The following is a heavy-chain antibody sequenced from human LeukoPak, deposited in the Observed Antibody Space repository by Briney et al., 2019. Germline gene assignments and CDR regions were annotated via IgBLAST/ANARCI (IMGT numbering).Heavy chain of an antibody. CDR2: ISAYNGNT. Sequence: ASGRVSCTASVYTFTSYGISWVRQAPGQGLEWRGWISAYNGNTNYAQKLQGRVTMTTDTSTSTAYMQLRSLRSDDTAGYYCARTLVFGRIDVWGKGTTVTVSS. V-gene: IGHV1-18*01. J-gene: IGHJ6*03. D-gene: IGHD3-3*01. CDR3: ARTLVFGRIDV. CDR1: VYTFTSYG.